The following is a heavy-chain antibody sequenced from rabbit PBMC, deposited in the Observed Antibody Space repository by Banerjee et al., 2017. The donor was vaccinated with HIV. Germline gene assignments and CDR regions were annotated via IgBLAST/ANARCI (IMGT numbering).Heavy chain of an antibody. V-gene: IGHV1S45*01. CDR2: IYAASSGST. CDR1: GFSFSSTYW. Sequence: EESGGDLVKPEGSLTLTCTASGFSFSSTYWICWVRQAPGKGLEWIGCIYAASSGSTWYASWVNGRFMISKTSSTTVTLQMTSLTVADTATYFCARDLAGVIGWNFGLWGQGTLVTVS. CDR3: ARDLAGVIGWNFGL. D-gene: IGHD4-1*01. J-gene: IGHJ4*01.